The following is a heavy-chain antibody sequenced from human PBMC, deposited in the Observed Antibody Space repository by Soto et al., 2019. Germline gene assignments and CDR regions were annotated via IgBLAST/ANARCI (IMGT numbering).Heavy chain of an antibody. V-gene: IGHV4-30-2*01. CDR1: GGSISRGGYS. Sequence: SETLSLTCAVSGGSISRGGYSWSWIPQTPGKSLEWIGYNYHSGTTYYNPPIKSRVTISLDRSKNQFSLKVSSVTAADTAVYYCDTQPRFLGNWFDPWGPGTLVTVS. J-gene: IGHJ5*02. CDR3: DTQPRFLGNWFDP. CDR2: NYHSGTT. D-gene: IGHD3-3*01.